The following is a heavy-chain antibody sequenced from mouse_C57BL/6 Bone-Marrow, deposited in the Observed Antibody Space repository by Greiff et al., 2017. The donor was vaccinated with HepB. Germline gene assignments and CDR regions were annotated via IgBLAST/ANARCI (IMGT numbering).Heavy chain of an antibody. CDR2: IDPENGDT. V-gene: IGHV14-4*01. Sequence: VQLQQSGAELVRPGASVKLSCTASGFNIKDDYMHWVKQRPEQGLEWIGWIDPENGDTEYASKFQGKATITADTSSNTAYLQLSILTSADTAVYYCTTGTAQATFAYWGQGTLVTVSA. D-gene: IGHD3-2*02. CDR3: TTGTAQATFAY. CDR1: GFNIKDDY. J-gene: IGHJ3*01.